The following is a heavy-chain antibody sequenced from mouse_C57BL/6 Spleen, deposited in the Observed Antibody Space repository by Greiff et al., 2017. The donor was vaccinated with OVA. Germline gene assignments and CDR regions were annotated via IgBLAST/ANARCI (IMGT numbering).Heavy chain of an antibody. D-gene: IGHD1-1*01. Sequence: QVQLQQPGAELVKPGASVKLSCKASGYTFTSYWMQWVKQRPGQGLEWIGEIDPSDSYTNYNQKFKGKATLTVDTSSSTAYMQLSSLTSEDSAVYYCARSGYCYGSSYGAYWGQGTLVTVSA. CDR2: IDPSDSYT. J-gene: IGHJ3*01. CDR1: GYTFTSYW. V-gene: IGHV1-50*01. CDR3: ARSGYCYGSSYGAY.